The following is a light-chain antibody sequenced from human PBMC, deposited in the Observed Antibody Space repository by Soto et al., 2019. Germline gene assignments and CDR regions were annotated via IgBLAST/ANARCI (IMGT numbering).Light chain of an antibody. CDR2: EVS. V-gene: IGLV2-23*02. Sequence: QSVLTQPASVSGAPGQSITISCTGTSSDVGSHNLVSWYQQHPGQAPNLMIYEVSKRPLGVSARFSASKSGNTASLTISGLQAEDEADYYCCSYGGSRAVFGGGTQLTVF. CDR1: SSDVGSHNL. J-gene: IGLJ7*01. CDR3: CSYGGSRAV.